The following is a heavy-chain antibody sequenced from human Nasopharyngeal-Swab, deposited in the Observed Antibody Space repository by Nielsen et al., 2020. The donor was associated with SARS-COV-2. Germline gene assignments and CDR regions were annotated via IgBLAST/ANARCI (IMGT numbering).Heavy chain of an antibody. Sequence: PGKGLEWIGYLYYSGIINYNPSLMSRVTISIDKSKNQFSLNLSSVNAADTAVYFCAREAYYYGSGTYDSWGQGTLVTVSS. CDR3: AREAYYYGSGTYDS. V-gene: IGHV4-59*13. J-gene: IGHJ4*02. CDR2: LYYSGII. D-gene: IGHD3-10*01.